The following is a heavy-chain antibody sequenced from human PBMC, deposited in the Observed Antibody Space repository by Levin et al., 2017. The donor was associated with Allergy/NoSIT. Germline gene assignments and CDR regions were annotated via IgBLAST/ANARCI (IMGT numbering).Heavy chain of an antibody. CDR3: ARDRVVPAGNDYYYYGMDG. D-gene: IGHD2-2*01. J-gene: IGHJ6*02. CDR2: IHYSGST. Sequence: SETLSLTCTVSGGSVSTGSYYWSWIRQPPGKALEWIGHIHYSGSTKYNPSLKSRVSISVDTSKNHLSLRLTSVTAADAAVYYCARDRVVPAGNDYYYYGMDGWGQGTTVTVSS. V-gene: IGHV4-61*03. CDR1: GGSVSTGSYY.